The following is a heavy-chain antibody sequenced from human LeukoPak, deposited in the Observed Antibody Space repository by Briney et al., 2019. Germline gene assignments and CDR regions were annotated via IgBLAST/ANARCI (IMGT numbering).Heavy chain of an antibody. J-gene: IGHJ5*02. V-gene: IGHV1-2*02. CDR3: ASHDSGSYTFDP. Sequence: ASVKVSCKASGYTFTDYYMHWVRQAPGQGLEWMGWINPNSGGTNYAQKFQGRVTMTRDTSISTAYMELSRLRSDDTAVYYCASHDSGSYTFDPWGQGTLVTVSS. D-gene: IGHD3-10*01. CDR2: INPNSGGT. CDR1: GYTFTDYY.